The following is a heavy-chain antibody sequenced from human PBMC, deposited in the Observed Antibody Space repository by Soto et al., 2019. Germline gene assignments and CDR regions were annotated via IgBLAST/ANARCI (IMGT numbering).Heavy chain of an antibody. Sequence: SATLSVTCTFSVHSISIGYYGPWVRHPPGKGPEWIASIYHGGTTFYNPSLKSRITISVDTSNNQFSLKLTSVTAADTAVYYCAGVHVMVVAGSTFDYWGHGTLVTGSS. CDR1: VHSISIGYY. V-gene: IGHV4-38-2*02. D-gene: IGHD6-19*01. J-gene: IGHJ4*01. CDR3: AGVHVMVVAGSTFDY. CDR2: IYHGGTT.